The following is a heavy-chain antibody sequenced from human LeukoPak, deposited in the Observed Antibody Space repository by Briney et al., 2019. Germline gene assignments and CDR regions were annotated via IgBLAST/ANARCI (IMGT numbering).Heavy chain of an antibody. Sequence: SETLSLTCAVYGGSFSGYYWSWIRQPPGKGLEWIGSIYHSGSTYYNPSLKSRVTISVDTSKHQFSLKLSSVTAADTAVYYCASSGGSYDFWSGYYTALYNWFDPWGQGTLVTVSS. J-gene: IGHJ5*02. CDR2: IYHSGST. CDR1: GGSFSGYY. V-gene: IGHV4-34*01. CDR3: ASSGGSYDFWSGYYTALYNWFDP. D-gene: IGHD3-3*01.